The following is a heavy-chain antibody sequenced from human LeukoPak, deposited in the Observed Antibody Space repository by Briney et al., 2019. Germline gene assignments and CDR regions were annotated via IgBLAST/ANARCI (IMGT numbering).Heavy chain of an antibody. CDR2: ISSSSSYI. J-gene: IGHJ4*02. CDR3: ASGGIYDSSGYYPDYFDY. V-gene: IGHV3-21*01. CDR1: GFTFSSYS. Sequence: GGSLRLSCAASGFTFSSYSMSWVRQAPGKGLEWVSSISSSSSYIYYADSVKGRFTISRDNAKNSLYLQMNSLRAEDTAVYYCASGGIYDSSGYYPDYFDYWGQGTLVTVSS. D-gene: IGHD3-22*01.